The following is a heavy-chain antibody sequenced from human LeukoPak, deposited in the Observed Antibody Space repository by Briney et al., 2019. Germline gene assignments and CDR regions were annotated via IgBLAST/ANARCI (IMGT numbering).Heavy chain of an antibody. J-gene: IGHJ4*02. Sequence: PGGSLRLSCAASGLTFSRHVMSWVRQVPGRGLEWISDISSSSNTIYYADSVKGRFTISRDNTKNSLYLQMNSLTAEDTAVYYCARVNYISSGWGAPFDSWGQGTLVTVSS. D-gene: IGHD1-7*01. V-gene: IGHV3-48*04. CDR1: GLTFSRHV. CDR2: ISSSSNTI. CDR3: ARVNYISSGWGAPFDS.